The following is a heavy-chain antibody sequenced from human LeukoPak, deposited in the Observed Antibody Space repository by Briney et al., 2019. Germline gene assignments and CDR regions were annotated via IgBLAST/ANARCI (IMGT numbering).Heavy chain of an antibody. V-gene: IGHV1-8*03. CDR1: GYSFTNYD. D-gene: IGHD2-8*01. J-gene: IGHJ4*02. CDR2: VNPRNGNT. CDR3: ARGVPIGYCSYGVCYPPYYFDY. Sequence: GASVKVSCKASGYSFTNYDINWVRQATGQGLEWMGWVNPRNGNTGYLQKFQGRLTIARDTSKDTVYMDLDSLTSEDTAVYYCARGVPIGYCSYGVCYPPYYFDYWGQGTLVTASS.